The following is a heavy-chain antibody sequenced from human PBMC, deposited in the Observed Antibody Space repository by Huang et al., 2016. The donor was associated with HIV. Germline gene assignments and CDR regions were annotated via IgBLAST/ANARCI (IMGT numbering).Heavy chain of an antibody. CDR1: GFTFTKDW. V-gene: IGHV3-74*01. CDR3: ARDYFPYESSGYLLDY. D-gene: IGHD3-22*01. J-gene: IGHJ4*02. Sequence: EVQLVESGGGLVQPGGSLRLSCVASGFTFTKDWMHWVRQAPGKGRLWGSRINRDGSRRDYADSVRGRFTVSRDYAKNTVYLQMNSLRAEDTAVCYCARDYFPYESSGYLLDYWGQGTLVTVSS. CDR2: INRDGSRR.